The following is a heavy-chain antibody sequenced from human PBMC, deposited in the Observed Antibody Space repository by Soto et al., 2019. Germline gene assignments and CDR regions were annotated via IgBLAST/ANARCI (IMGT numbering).Heavy chain of an antibody. V-gene: IGHV3-30-3*01. D-gene: IGHD3-22*01. CDR2: ISCDGSDK. J-gene: IGHJ4*02. CDR1: GFTFSSYA. CDR3: ARDYYKYYDSSGYYRSPAY. Sequence: PGGSLRLSCAASGFTFSSYAMHWVHQAPGKGLEWVALISCDGSDKDYADSVKGRFTISRDNSRNTLFLQMNSLRAEDTAVYYCARDYYKYYDSSGYYRSPAYWGQGTLVTVSS.